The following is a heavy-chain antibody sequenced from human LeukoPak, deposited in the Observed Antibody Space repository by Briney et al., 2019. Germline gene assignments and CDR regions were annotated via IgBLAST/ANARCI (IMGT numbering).Heavy chain of an antibody. Sequence: PSETLSLTCTVSGGSLSSYYWSWIRQPPGKGLEWIGYIYYSGSTNYNPSLKGRVTISVDTSKNQFSLKLSSVTAADTAVYYCARYITMVRGVYYYGMDVWGKGTTVTVSS. CDR1: GGSLSSYY. D-gene: IGHD3-10*01. CDR2: IYYSGST. V-gene: IGHV4-59*01. CDR3: ARYITMVRGVYYYGMDV. J-gene: IGHJ6*04.